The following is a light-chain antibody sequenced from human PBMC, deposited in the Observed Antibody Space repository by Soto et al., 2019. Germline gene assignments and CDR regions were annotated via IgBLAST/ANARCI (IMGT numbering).Light chain of an antibody. V-gene: IGLV1-40*01. CDR3: QSYDSSLSGPVV. Sequence: QPVLTQPPSVSGAPGQRVTISCTGSSSNIGAGYDVHWYQQLPGTAPKLLIYGNSNRPSGVPDRFSGYKSGTSASLAITGLQAEDEADYYCQSYDSSLSGPVVFGGGTKLTVL. CDR1: SSNIGAGYD. J-gene: IGLJ2*01. CDR2: GNS.